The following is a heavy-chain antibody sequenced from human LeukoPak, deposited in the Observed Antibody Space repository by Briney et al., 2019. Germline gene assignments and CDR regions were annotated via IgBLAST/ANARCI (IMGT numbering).Heavy chain of an antibody. D-gene: IGHD3-10*01. J-gene: IGHJ4*02. V-gene: IGHV3-30*04. CDR1: GFTFSSYS. CDR2: ISYDGKKR. Sequence: GGSLRLSCAASGFTFSSYSMHWVRQAPGKGLEWVAVISYDGKKRFYADSVKGRFTISRDNSKNTVDLQMNNQSHEDMAVYYCARDWGYDSGTYCVYWGQGTLVTVSS. CDR3: ARDWGYDSGTYCVY.